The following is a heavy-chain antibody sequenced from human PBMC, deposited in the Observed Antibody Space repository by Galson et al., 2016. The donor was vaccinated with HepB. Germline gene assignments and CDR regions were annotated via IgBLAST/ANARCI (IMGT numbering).Heavy chain of an antibody. J-gene: IGHJ1*01. CDR2: FDPGDAET. CDR1: GNTLSELA. CDR3: ATEPLNTNIFRALTY. Sequence: SVKVSCKVSGNTLSELAMHWVRQAPGKGLEWMGGFDPGDAETLYAQKFQGRLTLTEDTSTDTAYMELSGLTSEDTAFYYCATEPLNTNIFRALTYWGQGTLVTVSS. D-gene: IGHD2-8*01. V-gene: IGHV1-24*01.